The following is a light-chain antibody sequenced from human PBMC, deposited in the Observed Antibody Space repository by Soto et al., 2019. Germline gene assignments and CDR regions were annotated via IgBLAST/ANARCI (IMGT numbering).Light chain of an antibody. J-gene: IGKJ1*01. V-gene: IGKV1-5*03. CDR2: KAS. Sequence: DIQMTQSPSTLSASVGDRVTITCRASQTISSWLAWYQQKPGKAPKLLIHKASSLESGVPSRFSGSGSGTEFTLTISSLRPDDLATYYCQEYASYSWTLGQGTKVEIK. CDR1: QTISSW. CDR3: QEYASYSWT.